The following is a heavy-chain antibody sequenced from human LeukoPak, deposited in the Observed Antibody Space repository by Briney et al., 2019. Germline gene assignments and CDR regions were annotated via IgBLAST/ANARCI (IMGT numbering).Heavy chain of an antibody. CDR3: AKDYVVGSIDY. J-gene: IGHJ4*02. Sequence: GGSLRLSCAASGFTFSSFAMSWIRQAPGRGLEWVSSIDKIGVGTYYADSVRGRFTISRDNSKNTLFLQMNSLRAEDSAVYYCAKDYVVGSIDYWGQGTLVTVSS. D-gene: IGHD2-21*01. CDR1: GFTFSSFA. V-gene: IGHV3-23*01. CDR2: IDKIGVGT.